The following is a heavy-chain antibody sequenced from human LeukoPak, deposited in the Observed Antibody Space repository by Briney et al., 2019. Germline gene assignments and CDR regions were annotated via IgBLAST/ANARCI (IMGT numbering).Heavy chain of an antibody. J-gene: IGHJ4*02. D-gene: IGHD6-13*01. Sequence: GGSLRLSCAASGFTFSSYEMNWVRQAPGKGLEWVAVISYDGSDKYYADSVKGRFTISRDNSKNTLYLQMNSLRAEDTAVYYCAKDPRRYSRTGGYFDYWGQGTLVTVSS. V-gene: IGHV3-30*18. CDR2: ISYDGSDK. CDR1: GFTFSSYE. CDR3: AKDPRRYSRTGGYFDY.